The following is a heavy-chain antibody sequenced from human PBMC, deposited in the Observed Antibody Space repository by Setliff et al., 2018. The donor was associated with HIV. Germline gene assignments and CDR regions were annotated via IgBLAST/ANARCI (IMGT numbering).Heavy chain of an antibody. CDR1: GFMFGVDW. V-gene: IGHV3-9*01. CDR3: AKANWAEMATISEYFDY. CDR2: ISWNSGSI. Sequence: PGGSLRLSCAASGFMFGVDWMSWVRQTPGKGLEWVSGISWNSGSIGYADSVKGRFTISRDNAKNSLYLQMNSLRAEDTALYYCAKANWAEMATISEYFDYWGQGTLVTVS. J-gene: IGHJ4*02. D-gene: IGHD5-12*01.